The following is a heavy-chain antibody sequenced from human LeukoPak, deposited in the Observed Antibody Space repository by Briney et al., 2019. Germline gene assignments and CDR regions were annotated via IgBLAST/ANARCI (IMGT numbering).Heavy chain of an antibody. CDR3: ARGIAADLSYYYYYMDV. CDR2: IKQDGSEK. J-gene: IGHJ6*03. D-gene: IGHD6-25*01. Sequence: PGGSLRLSCAASGFTFSSYWMSWVRQALGKGLEWVANIKQDGSEKYYVDSVKGRFTISRDNAKNSLYLQMNSLRAEDTAVYYCARGIAADLSYYYYYMDVWGKGTTVTVSS. CDR1: GFTFSSYW. V-gene: IGHV3-7*04.